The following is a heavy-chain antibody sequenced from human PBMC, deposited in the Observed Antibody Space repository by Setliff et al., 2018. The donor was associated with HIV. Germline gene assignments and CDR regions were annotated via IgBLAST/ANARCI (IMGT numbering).Heavy chain of an antibody. D-gene: IGHD3-10*01. J-gene: IGHJ6*02. CDR1: GHTFTNYD. V-gene: IGHV1-8*01. Sequence: ASVKVSCKPSGHTFTNYDIHWMRRATGQGLEWMGWMNPNSGVSGYALKFHDRVTMTRDTSITTAYMELSSLTSEDTAVYYCARGKGVGGVIITGGLDVWGQGPTVTVSS. CDR3: ARGKGVGGVIITGGLDV. CDR2: MNPNSGVS.